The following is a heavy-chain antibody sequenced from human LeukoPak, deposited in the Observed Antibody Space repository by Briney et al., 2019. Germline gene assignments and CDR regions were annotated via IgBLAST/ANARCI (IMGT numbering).Heavy chain of an antibody. CDR3: AKDRGYSSSWYYLHY. D-gene: IGHD6-13*01. CDR2: IWYDGSNK. J-gene: IGHJ4*02. CDR1: GFTFSSYG. V-gene: IGHV3-33*06. Sequence: GESLKISCAASGFTFSSYGMHWVRQAPGKGLEWVAVIWYDGSNKYYADSVKGRFTISRDNSKNTLYLQMDSLRAEDTAVYYCAKDRGYSSSWYYLHYWGQGTLVTVSS.